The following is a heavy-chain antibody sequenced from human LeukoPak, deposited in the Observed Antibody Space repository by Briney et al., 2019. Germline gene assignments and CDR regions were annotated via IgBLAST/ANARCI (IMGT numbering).Heavy chain of an antibody. D-gene: IGHD3-10*01. J-gene: IGHJ4*02. Sequence: GGSLRLSCAASGFTFRSYAMSWVRQAPGKGLEWVSAISGSGGSTYYADSVKGRFTISRDDSKNTLYLQMNSLRAEDTAVYYCATTTIMVRGAIDYWGQGTLVTVSS. CDR2: ISGSGGST. CDR1: GFTFRSYA. CDR3: ATTTIMVRGAIDY. V-gene: IGHV3-23*01.